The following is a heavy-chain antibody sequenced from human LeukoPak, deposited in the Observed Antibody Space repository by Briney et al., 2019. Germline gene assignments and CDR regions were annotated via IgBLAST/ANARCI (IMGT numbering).Heavy chain of an antibody. CDR1: GFTFRLFA. D-gene: IGHD5-12*01. Sequence: GGSLRLSCAASGFTFRLFAMHWVRQVPGKGLEWVAVTTFDGKNNYYAGSVKGRFTISRDNSKNTLFLQLNSLRPDDTAVYYCARDFSDVDLLPPGWGQGTLVTVSS. V-gene: IGHV3-30*04. CDR3: ARDFSDVDLLPPG. J-gene: IGHJ4*02. CDR2: TTFDGKNN.